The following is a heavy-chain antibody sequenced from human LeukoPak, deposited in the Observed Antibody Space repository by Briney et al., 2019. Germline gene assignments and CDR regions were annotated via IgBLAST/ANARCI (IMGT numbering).Heavy chain of an antibody. J-gene: IGHJ3*01. CDR3: TKARFGSGTYSANDF. CDR1: GFTFSSYA. V-gene: IGHV3-23*01. CDR2: ITGSGTST. Sequence: PGGSLRLSCAASGFTFSSYAMTWVRQGPGRGLEWVSTITGSGTSTFYADSVKGRFTISRDTSKTTLHLQMNSLRADDTAIYYCTKARFGSGTYSANDFWGQGTMVTVSS. D-gene: IGHD3-10*01.